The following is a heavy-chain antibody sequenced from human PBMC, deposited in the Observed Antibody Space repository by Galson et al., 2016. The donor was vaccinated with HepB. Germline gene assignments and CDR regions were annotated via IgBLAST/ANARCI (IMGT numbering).Heavy chain of an antibody. V-gene: IGHV3-15*01. J-gene: IGHJ4*02. CDR3: WGDDY. CDR1: GFVFSTYA. D-gene: IGHD2-21*02. Sequence: SLRLSCAASGFVFSTYAMNWVRQAPGKGLEWVGLLKRKSDGGTANYAAPLKGRFTISRDDSKNTLYLQRNSLMTEDTGVYYCWGDDYWGQGTLVTVSS. CDR2: LKRKSDGGTA.